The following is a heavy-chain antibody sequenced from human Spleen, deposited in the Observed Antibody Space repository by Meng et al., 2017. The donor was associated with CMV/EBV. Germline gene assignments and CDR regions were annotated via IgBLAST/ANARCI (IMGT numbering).Heavy chain of an antibody. D-gene: IGHD3-22*01. V-gene: IGHV4-39*07. CDR1: GGSISSSSYY. CDR2: IYNGGST. Sequence: SETLSLTCTVSGGSISSSSYYWGWIRQPPGKGLEWIGSIYNGGSTYYNPSLKSRVTISVDTSKNQFSLKLSSVTAADTAVYYCARGYDSRGYDHLYYYYAMDVWGQGTTVTVSS. J-gene: IGHJ6*02. CDR3: ARGYDSRGYDHLYYYYAMDV.